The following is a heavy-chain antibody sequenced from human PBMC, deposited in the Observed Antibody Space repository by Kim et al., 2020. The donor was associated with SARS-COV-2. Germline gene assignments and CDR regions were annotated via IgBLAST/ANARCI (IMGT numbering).Heavy chain of an antibody. Sequence: GGSLRLSCAASGFTFSNAWMSWVRQAPGKGLEWVGRIKSTTDGGTTDYAAPVKGRFTISRDDSKNTLYLQMNSLKTEDTAVYYCTTDPNTAMVKDLHYDACDIWGQATMVTVSS. V-gene: IGHV3-15*01. J-gene: IGHJ3*02. CDR2: IKSTTDGGTT. CDR3: TTDPNTAMVKDLHYDACDI. CDR1: GFTFSNAW. D-gene: IGHD5-18*01.